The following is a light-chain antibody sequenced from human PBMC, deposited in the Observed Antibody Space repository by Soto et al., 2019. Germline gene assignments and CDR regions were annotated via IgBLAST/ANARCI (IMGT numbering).Light chain of an antibody. J-gene: IGLJ1*01. CDR3: SSWDDNLDAEV. Sequence: QSVLTQPPSASGTPGQRVTISCSGSSSNIGSNTVNWYQQLPGTAPKLLIYTNDQRPSGVPDRFSGSKSGTSASLAISGLQFEDDADYLCSSWDDNLDAEVFGAGTKVTVL. CDR2: TND. V-gene: IGLV1-44*01. CDR1: SSNIGSNT.